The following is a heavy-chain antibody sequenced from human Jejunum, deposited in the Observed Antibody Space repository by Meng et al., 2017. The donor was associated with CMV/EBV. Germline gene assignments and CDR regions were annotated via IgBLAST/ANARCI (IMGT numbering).Heavy chain of an antibody. Sequence: LEWVSAIGTAGDTYYPGSVKGRFTISRENAKSSLYLQMNNLRVDDTAVYYCARDRGQGGFFDYWGQGALVTVSS. J-gene: IGHJ4*02. CDR2: IGTAGDT. CDR3: ARDRGQGGFFDY. V-gene: IGHV3-13*01. D-gene: IGHD3-16*01.